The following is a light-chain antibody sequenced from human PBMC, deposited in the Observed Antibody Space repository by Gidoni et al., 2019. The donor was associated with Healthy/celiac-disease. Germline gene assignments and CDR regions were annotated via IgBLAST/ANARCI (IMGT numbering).Light chain of an antibody. CDR2: GAS. J-gene: IGKJ1*01. V-gene: IGKV3-15*01. Sequence: DIVITQSPATLSVSPRARATLSCRASQSVSSNLAWYQQKPVQAPRLLIYGASTRATGIPARFSGSGSGTEFTLTISSLQSEDFAVYYCQQYNNWPRTFGQGIKVEIK. CDR1: QSVSSN. CDR3: QQYNNWPRT.